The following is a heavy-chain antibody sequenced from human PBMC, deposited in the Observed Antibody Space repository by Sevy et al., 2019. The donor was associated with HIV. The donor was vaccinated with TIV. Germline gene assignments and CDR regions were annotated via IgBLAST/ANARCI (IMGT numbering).Heavy chain of an antibody. J-gene: IGHJ4*02. CDR1: GFTFSNFG. Sequence: GGSLRLSCVASGFTFSNFGMHWVHQAPGKGLQWVAVISYDGHNKYYADSVKGRLTISRDNSKKTLYMQMNSLRAEDTAVYYCAKDEFITGTQGIDYWGQGTLVTVSS. D-gene: IGHD1-20*01. V-gene: IGHV3-30*18. CDR3: AKDEFITGTQGIDY. CDR2: ISYDGHNK.